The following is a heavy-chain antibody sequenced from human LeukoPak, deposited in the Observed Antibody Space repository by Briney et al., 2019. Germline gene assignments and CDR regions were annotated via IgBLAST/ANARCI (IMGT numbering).Heavy chain of an antibody. CDR1: GYTFTDYY. CDR2: INPSSGGT. CDR3: ARDHLTVIEGPGN. Sequence: ASVEVSCKASGYTFTDYYMYWVRQTPGQGLEWMGWINPSSGGTNYAQKFQGRVTMTRDTSITTAYMELSRLRFDDTAVYYCARDHLTVIEGPGNWGQGTLVTVSS. V-gene: IGHV1-2*02. D-gene: IGHD3-16*02. J-gene: IGHJ4*02.